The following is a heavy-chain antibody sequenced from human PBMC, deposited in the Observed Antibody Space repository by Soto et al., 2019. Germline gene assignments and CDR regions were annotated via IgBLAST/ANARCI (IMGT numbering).Heavy chain of an antibody. V-gene: IGHV4-34*01. J-gene: IGHJ6*02. D-gene: IGHD1-7*01. CDR3: ASITGTTFYYYYYGMDV. Sequence: TLSLTCAVYGGSFSGYYWSWIRQPPGKGLEWIGEINHSGSTNYNPSLKSRVTISVDTSKNQFSLKLSSVTAADTAVYYCASITGTTFYYYYYGMDVWGQGTTVTVSS. CDR2: INHSGST. CDR1: GGSFSGYY.